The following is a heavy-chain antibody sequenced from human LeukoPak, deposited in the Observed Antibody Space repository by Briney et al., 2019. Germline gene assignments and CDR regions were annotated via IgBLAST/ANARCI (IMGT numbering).Heavy chain of an antibody. Sequence: GSLRLSCAASGFTFSSYAMSWIRQPPGKGLEWIGYIYYSGSTNYNPSLKSRVTISVDTSKNQFSLKLSSVTAADTAVYYCARAVGSGSQEIDYWGQGTLVTVSS. CDR2: IYYSGST. V-gene: IGHV4-59*01. J-gene: IGHJ4*02. D-gene: IGHD1-26*01. CDR3: ARAVGSGSQEIDY. CDR1: GFTFSSYA.